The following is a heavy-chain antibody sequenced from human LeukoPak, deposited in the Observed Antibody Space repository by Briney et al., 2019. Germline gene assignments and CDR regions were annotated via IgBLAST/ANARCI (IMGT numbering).Heavy chain of an antibody. D-gene: IGHD4-17*01. J-gene: IGHJ2*01. Sequence: PSETLSLTCTVSGGSIGSGSYSWSWIRQPAGKGLEWIGRVFISGSTNYNPSLKSRASISIDKSKNQFSLKLNSVTAADTAVYYCARNRDSDYGPSYWFLALWGRGTLITVSS. CDR1: GGSIGSGSYS. CDR3: ARNRDSDYGPSYWFLAL. V-gene: IGHV4-61*02. CDR2: VFISGST.